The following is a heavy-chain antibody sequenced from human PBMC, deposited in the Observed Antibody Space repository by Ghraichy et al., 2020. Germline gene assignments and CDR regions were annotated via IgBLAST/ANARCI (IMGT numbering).Heavy chain of an antibody. CDR3: AHSPAPRGWQLVAYFDY. D-gene: IGHD6-6*01. V-gene: IGHV2-5*02. CDR2: IYWDDDK. CDR1: GFSLSTSGVG. Sequence: SGPTLVKPTQTLTLTCTFSGFSLSTSGVGVGWIRQPPGKALEWLALIYWDDDKRYSPSLKSRLTITKDTSKNQVVLTMTNMDPVDTATYYCAHSPAPRGWQLVAYFDYWGQGTLVTVSS. J-gene: IGHJ4*02.